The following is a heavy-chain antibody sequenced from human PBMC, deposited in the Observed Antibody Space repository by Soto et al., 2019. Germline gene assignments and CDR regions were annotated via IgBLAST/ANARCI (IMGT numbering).Heavy chain of an antibody. CDR1: GGSVSSGSYY. V-gene: IGHV4-39*01. D-gene: IGHD3-3*02. Sequence: PSETLSLTCTVSGGSVSSGSYYWSWIRQPPGKGLEWIGNIYYSGSTYYNPSLKSRVTISVDTSKNQFSLKLSSVTAADTAVYYCASPKIAFYNWFDPWGQGTLVTVSS. CDR2: IYYSGST. J-gene: IGHJ5*02. CDR3: ASPKIAFYNWFDP.